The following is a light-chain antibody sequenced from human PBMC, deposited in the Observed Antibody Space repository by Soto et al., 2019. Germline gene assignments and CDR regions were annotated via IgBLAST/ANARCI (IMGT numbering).Light chain of an antibody. V-gene: IGKV3-20*01. Sequence: EIVLTQSPCTLSLSPGERATLSCRASQSVSSSYLAWFQQKPGQAPRLLIYGASGRATGIPDRFSGSGSGTDFTLTISRMEPEDVAVYYCQQYGSSPLFTFGPGTKVDIK. CDR1: QSVSSSY. CDR2: GAS. CDR3: QQYGSSPLFT. J-gene: IGKJ3*01.